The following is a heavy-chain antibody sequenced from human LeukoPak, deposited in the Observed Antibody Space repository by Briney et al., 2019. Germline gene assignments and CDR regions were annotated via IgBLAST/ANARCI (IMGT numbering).Heavy chain of an antibody. CDR2: ISAYNGNT. Sequence: ASVKVSCKASGYTFTGYYMHWVRQAPGQGLEWMGWISAYNGNTNYAQKLQGRVTMTTDTSTSTAYMELRSLRSDDTAVYYCARVGCGGDCYLPRYYYYYMDVWGKGTTVTVSS. V-gene: IGHV1-18*04. D-gene: IGHD2-21*02. J-gene: IGHJ6*03. CDR1: GYTFTGYY. CDR3: ARVGCGGDCYLPRYYYYYMDV.